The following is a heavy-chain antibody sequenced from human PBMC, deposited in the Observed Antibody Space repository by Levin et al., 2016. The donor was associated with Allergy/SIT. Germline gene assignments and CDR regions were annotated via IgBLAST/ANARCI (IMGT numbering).Heavy chain of an antibody. D-gene: IGHD6-19*01. CDR1: GFTFSSYA. Sequence: GESLKISCAASGFTFSSYAMSWVRQAPGKGLEWVSAISGSGGSTYYADSVKGRFTISRDNSKNTLYLQMNSLRAEDTAVYYCAKVDVVAVAGRTSAEYFQHWGQGTLVTVSS. CDR2: ISGSGGST. CDR3: AKVDVVAVAGRTSAEYFQH. J-gene: IGHJ1*01. V-gene: IGHV3-23*01.